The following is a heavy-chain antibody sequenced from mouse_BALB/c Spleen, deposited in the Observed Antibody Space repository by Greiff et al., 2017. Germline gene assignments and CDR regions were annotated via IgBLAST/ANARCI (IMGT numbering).Heavy chain of an antibody. CDR2: ISSGGST. J-gene: IGHJ2*01. V-gene: IGHV5-6-5*01. CDR1: GFTFSSYA. D-gene: IGHD1-2*01. Sequence: VQLKESGGGLVKPGGSLKLSCAASGFTFSSYAMSWVRQTPEKRLEWVASISSGGSTYYPDSVKGRFTISRDNARNILYLQMSSLRSEDTAMYYCAREELRLRYFDYWGQGTTLTVSS. CDR3: AREELRLRYFDY.